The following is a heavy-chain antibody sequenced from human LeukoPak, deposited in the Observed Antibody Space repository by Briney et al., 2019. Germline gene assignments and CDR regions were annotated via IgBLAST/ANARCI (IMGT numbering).Heavy chain of an antibody. D-gene: IGHD3-22*01. CDR1: GYDFTSYY. J-gene: IGHJ4*02. Sequence: ASVKVSCRASGYDFTSYYMHWLRQAPGQGLEWMAIISPSSGSTSFAQKFQGRLSMTRDTSTSTVYMELRSLRSEDTAVYYCARGSSTAVVILDPYYFDSWGQGTLVTVSS. CDR2: ISPSSGST. CDR3: ARGSSTAVVILDPYYFDS. V-gene: IGHV1-46*01.